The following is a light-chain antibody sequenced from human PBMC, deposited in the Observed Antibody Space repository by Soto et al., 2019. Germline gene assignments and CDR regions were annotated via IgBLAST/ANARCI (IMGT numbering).Light chain of an antibody. CDR2: GAS. CDR1: QSVSSN. J-gene: IGKJ2*01. Sequence: EIVMTQSPATLSVSPGERATLSCRASQSVSSNYLAWYQQKPGQAPRLLIYGASIRATGIPDRFSGSGSGTEFTLTISSLQSGDLAVYYWQQYSSWYTFGQGTKLEIK. CDR3: QQYSSWYT. V-gene: IGKV3D-15*01.